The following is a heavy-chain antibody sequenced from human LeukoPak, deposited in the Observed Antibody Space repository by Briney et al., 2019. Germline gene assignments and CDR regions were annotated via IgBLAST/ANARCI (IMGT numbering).Heavy chain of an antibody. CDR2: INPNSGGT. D-gene: IGHD2-2*01. CDR3: ARDCSSTSCYESEDWFDP. CDR1: GYTFTGYY. J-gene: IGHJ5*02. V-gene: IGHV1-2*02. Sequence: GASVKVSCKASGYTFTGYYMHWVRQAPGQGLEWMGWINPNSGGTNYAQKFQGRVTMTRDTSISTAYMELSRLRSDDTAVYYCARDCSSTSCYESEDWFDPWGQGTLVTVSS.